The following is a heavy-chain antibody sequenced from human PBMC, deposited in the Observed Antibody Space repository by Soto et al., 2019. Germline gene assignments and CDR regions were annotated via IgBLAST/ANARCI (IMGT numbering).Heavy chain of an antibody. CDR2: IIPIFGTA. CDR1: GGTFSSYA. Sequence: ASVKVSCKASGGTFSSYAISWVRQAPGQGLEWMGGIIPIFGTANYAQKFQGRVTITADESTSTAYMELSSLRSEDTAVYYCARGGGDSSGYYYWYNWFDPWGQETLVTVS. CDR3: ARGGGDSSGYYYWYNWFDP. D-gene: IGHD3-22*01. J-gene: IGHJ5*02. V-gene: IGHV1-69*13.